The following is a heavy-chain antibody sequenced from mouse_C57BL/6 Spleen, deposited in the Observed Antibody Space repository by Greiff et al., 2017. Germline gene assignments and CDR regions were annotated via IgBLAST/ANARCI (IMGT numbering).Heavy chain of an antibody. D-gene: IGHD1-1*01. CDR1: GFTFSSYA. V-gene: IGHV5-4*03. CDR2: ISDGGSYT. J-gene: IGHJ2*01. CDR3: ARGTTVGAPFDY. Sequence: EVKLLESGGGLVKPGGSLKLSCAASGFTFSSYAMSWVRQTPEKRLEWVATISDGGSYTYYPDNVKGRFTISRDNAKNNLYLQMSHLKSEDTAMYYCARGTTVGAPFDYWGQGNTLTVSS.